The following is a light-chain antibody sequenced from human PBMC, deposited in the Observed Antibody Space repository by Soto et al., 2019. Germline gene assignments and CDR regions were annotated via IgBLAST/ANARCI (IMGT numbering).Light chain of an antibody. CDR1: QSINTW. CDR2: KAS. J-gene: IGKJ1*01. CDR3: QQYNSYWT. Sequence: DIQKTQSPSTLSASVGDRVTITCRASQSINTWLAWYQQKPGKAPKLLIYKASSLEGGVPLRFSGSGSGTEFTLTISSLQPDDSATYYCQQYNSYWTFGQGTKVEIK. V-gene: IGKV1-5*03.